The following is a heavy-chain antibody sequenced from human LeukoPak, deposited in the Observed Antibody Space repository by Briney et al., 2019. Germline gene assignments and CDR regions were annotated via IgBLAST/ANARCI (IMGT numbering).Heavy chain of an antibody. CDR1: GYTFTSYG. D-gene: IGHD6-6*01. V-gene: IGHV1-18*01. J-gene: IGHJ6*03. CDR3: ASGGIVRSSSSEGEYYYYYMDV. Sequence: ASVMVSCKASGYTFTSYGISWVRQAPGQGLEWMGWISAYNGNTNYAQKLQGRVTMTTDTSTSTAYMELRSLRSDDTAVYYCASGGIVRSSSSEGEYYYYYMDVWGKGTTVTVSS. CDR2: ISAYNGNT.